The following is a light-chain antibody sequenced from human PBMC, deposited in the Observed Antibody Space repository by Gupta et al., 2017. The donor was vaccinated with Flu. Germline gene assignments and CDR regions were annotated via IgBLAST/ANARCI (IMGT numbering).Light chain of an antibody. J-gene: IGKJ2*01. CDR1: QSINTW. CDR3: QQDNVYPYT. Sequence: DTQLTQSPSTLSASVGDRVTITCRASQSINTWLAWYQQRPGRAPKLLIYKASTLESGVPSRFSGNGSGTDFTLAVNSLQPDDFTTYFCQQDNVYPYTFGQGTKLDFK. CDR2: KAS. V-gene: IGKV1-5*03.